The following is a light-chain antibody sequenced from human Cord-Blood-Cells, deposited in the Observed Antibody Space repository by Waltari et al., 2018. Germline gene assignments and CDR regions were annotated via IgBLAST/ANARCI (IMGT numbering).Light chain of an antibody. Sequence: YALTQPPSGSGSPGQSVTIHFNGTSSAVGGYDYVSWYQQHPGKAPKFMIYEVSTRPAGLPLRFSVSKPCNTASLTFSGLQAEDEADYNCSSYAGSNNLVFGGGTNLPVL. CDR3: SSYAGSNNLV. CDR2: EVS. V-gene: IGLV2-8*01. J-gene: IGLJ3*02. CDR1: SSAVGGYDY.